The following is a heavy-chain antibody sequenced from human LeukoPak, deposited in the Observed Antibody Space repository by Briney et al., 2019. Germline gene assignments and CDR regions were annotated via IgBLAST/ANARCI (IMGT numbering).Heavy chain of an antibody. D-gene: IGHD3-16*01. CDR3: ARDGGAGFASY. CDR2: ISAYNGNT. J-gene: IGHJ4*02. Sequence: ASVKVSCKASGYTFTGYYMHWVRQAPGQGLEWMGWISAYNGNTNYAQKLQGRVTMTTDTSTSTSYMELRSLRSDDTAVYYCARDGGAGFASYWGQGTLVTVSS. V-gene: IGHV1-18*04. CDR1: GYTFTGYY.